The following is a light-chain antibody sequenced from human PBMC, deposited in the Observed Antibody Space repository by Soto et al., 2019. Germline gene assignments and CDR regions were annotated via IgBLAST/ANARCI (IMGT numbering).Light chain of an antibody. V-gene: IGKV3-15*01. CDR3: QQYDNWPLT. J-gene: IGKJ4*01. CDR2: GAS. Sequence: EIVMTQSPATLSVSPGXXXTLXXXASXXVSXXLAWYQQKSGQTPRLLIYGASTRATDIPARFSGSGSGTEFTLTISSLQSEDXAVYYCQQYDNWPLTFGGGTKVEIK. CDR1: XXVSXX.